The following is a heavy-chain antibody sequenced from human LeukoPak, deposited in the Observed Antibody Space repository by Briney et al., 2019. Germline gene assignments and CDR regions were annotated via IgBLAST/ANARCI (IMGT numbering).Heavy chain of an antibody. J-gene: IGHJ4*02. CDR1: GYTFTSYG. V-gene: IGHV1-2*02. D-gene: IGHD3-22*01. CDR3: ARLKTYYYDSSGYLRGPFDY. Sequence: GASVKVSCKASGYTFTSYGISWVRQAPGQGLEWMGWINPNSGGTNYAQKFQGRVTMTRDTSISTAYMELSRLRSDDTAVYYCARLKTYYYDSSGYLRGPFDYWGQGTLVTVSS. CDR2: INPNSGGT.